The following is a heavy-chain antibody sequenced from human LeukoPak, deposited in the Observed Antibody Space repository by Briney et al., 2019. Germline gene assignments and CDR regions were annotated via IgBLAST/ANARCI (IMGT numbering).Heavy chain of an antibody. Sequence: PGRSLRLSCAASGFTSSSYAMHWVRQAPGKGLEWVAVISYDGSNKYYADSVKGRFTISRDNSKNTLYLQMNSLRAEDTAVYYCARAPCYFCGYFDYWGQGTLVTVSS. CDR3: ARAPCYFCGYFDY. V-gene: IGHV3-30-3*01. D-gene: IGHD2-21*01. CDR2: ISYDGSNK. J-gene: IGHJ4*02. CDR1: GFTSSSYA.